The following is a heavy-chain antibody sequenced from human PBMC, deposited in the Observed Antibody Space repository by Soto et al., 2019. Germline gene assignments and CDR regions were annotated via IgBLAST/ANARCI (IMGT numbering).Heavy chain of an antibody. CDR2: ISAHNGNT. CDR1: GYTFTSYD. V-gene: IGHV1-18*01. Sequence: QVQLVQSGAEVKKPGASVKVSCKASGYTFTSYDISWVRQAPGQGLEWMGWISAHNGNTNSARKLQGRVTMTTDTSTSTAYMELRSLRSDDTAVYYCAKGMVPPTVITTGFDTFDFWGQGTMVTVSS. D-gene: IGHD4-17*01. CDR3: AKGMVPPTVITTGFDTFDF. J-gene: IGHJ3*01.